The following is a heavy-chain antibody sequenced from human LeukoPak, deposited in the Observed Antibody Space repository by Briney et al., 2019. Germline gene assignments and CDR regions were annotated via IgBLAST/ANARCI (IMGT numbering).Heavy chain of an antibody. CDR3: TREVDTRSPC. CDR2: IRSAHHGGTT. D-gene: IGHD1-26*01. Sequence: GGSLRLSCTTSGFTFGDSAMSWVRQAPGKGLEWLGFIRSAHHGGTTEYVASVRGRFTISRDDSKSIAYLQMNSLKTEDTAVYYCTREVDTRSPCWGQGTLVTVSS. J-gene: IGHJ4*02. CDR1: GFTFGDSA. V-gene: IGHV3-49*04.